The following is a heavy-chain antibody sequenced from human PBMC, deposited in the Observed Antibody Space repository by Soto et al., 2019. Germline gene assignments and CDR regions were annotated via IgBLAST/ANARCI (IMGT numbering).Heavy chain of an antibody. CDR1: GGTFSSYA. J-gene: IGHJ4*02. CDR2: IIPIFGTA. V-gene: IGHV1-69*06. D-gene: IGHD3-22*01. Sequence: ASVKVSCKASGGTFSSYAISWVRQAPGQGLEWMGGIIPIFGTANYAQKFQGRVTITADKSTSTAYMELSSLRSEDTAVYYCARAPYYYDSSSYYTWGQGTMVTVSS. CDR3: ARAPYYYDSSSYYT.